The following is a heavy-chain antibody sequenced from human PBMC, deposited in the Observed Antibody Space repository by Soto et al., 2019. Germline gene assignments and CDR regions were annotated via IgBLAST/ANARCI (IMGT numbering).Heavy chain of an antibody. CDR2: MHNTGST. CDR1: GGSISSGGYY. V-gene: IGHV4-61*08. CDR3: ARDLWGYCGTDCYPLDV. Sequence: SETLSLTCTVSGGSISSGGYYWSWIRQHPGKGLEWIGYMHNTGSTVYNPPFKGRATISVDTSKNQFSLKLNSVTAADTAVYYCARDLWGYCGTDCYPLDVWGQGTTVTVSS. D-gene: IGHD2-21*02. J-gene: IGHJ6*02.